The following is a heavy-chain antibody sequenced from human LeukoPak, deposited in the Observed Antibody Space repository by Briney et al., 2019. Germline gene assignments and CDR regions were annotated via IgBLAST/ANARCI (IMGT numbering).Heavy chain of an antibody. CDR3: ARRSSESFDL. J-gene: IGHJ4*02. V-gene: IGHV4-59*08. Sequence: PSETLSLTCTVSGGSISSYYWARIRQPPGKGLEWIGYIYYNGRATYNPSLKSRVTMSVDTSKNQFSLKLSSVTAADTAVYYCARRSSESFDLWGQGTLVTVSS. D-gene: IGHD3-22*01. CDR1: GGSISSYY. CDR2: IYYNGRA.